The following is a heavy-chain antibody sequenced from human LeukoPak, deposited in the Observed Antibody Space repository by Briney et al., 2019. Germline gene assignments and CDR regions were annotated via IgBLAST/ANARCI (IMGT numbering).Heavy chain of an antibody. CDR1: GGSISSSSYY. Sequence: PSETLSLTCTVSGGSISSSSYYWGWIRQPPGKTLEWIGSIYSSGGTYYNPSLKSRAIILIDTAKNHVSLNLSPVTAADTAVYYCARSDGYGLVGIWGQGTMVTVSS. V-gene: IGHV4-39*07. J-gene: IGHJ3*02. CDR2: IYSSGGT. CDR3: ARSDGYGLVGI. D-gene: IGHD3-10*01.